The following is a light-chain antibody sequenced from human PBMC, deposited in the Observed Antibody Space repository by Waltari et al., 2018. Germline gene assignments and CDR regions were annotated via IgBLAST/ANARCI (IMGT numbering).Light chain of an antibody. Sequence: QSVLTQPPSASGTPGQWVTISCSGSSSNIGTNTVNWYQQPPGTAPKLLISSNNQRPSGVPDRVSGSKSGTSASLAISGLQSEDEADYYCAAWDDSLNGPVFGGGTKLTVL. CDR2: SNN. J-gene: IGLJ3*02. CDR1: SSNIGTNT. V-gene: IGLV1-44*01. CDR3: AAWDDSLNGPV.